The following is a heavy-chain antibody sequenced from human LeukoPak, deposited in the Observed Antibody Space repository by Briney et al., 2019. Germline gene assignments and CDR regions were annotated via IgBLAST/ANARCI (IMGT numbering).Heavy chain of an antibody. Sequence: ASVKVSCKVSGYTLTELSMHWVRQAPGKGLEWMGGFDPEDGETIYAQKFQGRVTMTEDTSTSTAYMELRSLRSDDTAVYYCARGGRDYDYVWGSYRYADYWGQGTLVTVSS. CDR3: ARGGRDYDYVWGSYRYADY. CDR1: GYTLTELS. V-gene: IGHV1-24*01. D-gene: IGHD3-16*02. CDR2: FDPEDGET. J-gene: IGHJ4*02.